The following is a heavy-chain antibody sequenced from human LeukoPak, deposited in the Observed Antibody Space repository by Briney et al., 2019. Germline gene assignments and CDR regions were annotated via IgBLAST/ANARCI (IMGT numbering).Heavy chain of an antibody. CDR3: AREPHYYDSSGYYTGRNEFDY. CDR1: GFTFSGFW. CDR2: INSDGSEG. V-gene: IGHV3-7*03. J-gene: IGHJ4*02. Sequence: GGLRLSCAVSGFTFSGFWMSWSRQAPGKGLEWVASINSDGSEGYYADVVKGRFTISRDNAKNSLYLQINILRAEDTAVYYCAREPHYYDSSGYYTGRNEFDYWGQGTLVTVSS. D-gene: IGHD3-22*01.